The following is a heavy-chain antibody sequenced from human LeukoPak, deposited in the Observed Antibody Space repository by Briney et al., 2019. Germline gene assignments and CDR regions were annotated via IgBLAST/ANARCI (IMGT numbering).Heavy chain of an antibody. J-gene: IGHJ4*02. D-gene: IGHD3-10*01. CDR2: IYDGGST. Sequence: PSQTLSLTCSVSGRSISSGGFYCTWIRQPPGKGLGCTAYIYDGGSTYCNPSLKCRFTLSVDTSKNQFSLKLSSVTAADTAVYYCARGPLLAPFDGWGQGTLVTVSS. CDR1: GRSISSGGFY. V-gene: IGHV4-30-4*01. CDR3: ARGPLLAPFDG.